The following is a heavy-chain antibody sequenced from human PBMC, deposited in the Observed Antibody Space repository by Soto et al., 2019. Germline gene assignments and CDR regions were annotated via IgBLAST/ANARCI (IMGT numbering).Heavy chain of an antibody. V-gene: IGHV3-49*03. CDR2: IRSKPYGGTT. J-gene: IGHJ6*02. CDR1: GFTFGDYT. Sequence: HPGGSLRLSCTTSGFTFGDYTMSWFRQAPGKGLEWVGFIRSKPYGGTTEYAASVKGRFTISRDDSKSIAYLQMNSLKIEDTAVYYCTRVVLVAGYFYYGMDVWGRGTTVTVSS. D-gene: IGHD6-19*01. CDR3: TRVVLVAGYFYYGMDV.